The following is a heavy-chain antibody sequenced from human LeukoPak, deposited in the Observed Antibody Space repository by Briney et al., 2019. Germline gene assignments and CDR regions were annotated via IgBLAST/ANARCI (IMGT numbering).Heavy chain of an antibody. J-gene: IGHJ4*02. V-gene: IGHV3-49*04. CDR3: TSFYGSNSFEDSTFDY. Sequence: PGGSLRLSCTASGFTFGDYAMSWVRQAPGKGLEWVGFIRSKAYGGTTEYAASVKGRFTISRDDSKSIAYLQMNSLKTEDTAVYYCTSFYGSNSFEDSTFDYWGQGTLVTVSS. CDR1: GFTFGDYA. D-gene: IGHD4-23*01. CDR2: IRSKAYGGTT.